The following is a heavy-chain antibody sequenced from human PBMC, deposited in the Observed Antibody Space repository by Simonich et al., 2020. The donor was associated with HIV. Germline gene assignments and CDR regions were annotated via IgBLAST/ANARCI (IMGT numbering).Heavy chain of an antibody. CDR2: SIPGASDT. Sequence: EVQLVQSGAEVKKPGESLKISCKGSGYSFTSYWIGWVRQLPGKGLEWLGISIPGASDTRYTPSFQGQVTISADKSISTAYLQWSSLKASDTAMYYCVRHRGVAAAGTPGDYWGQGTLVTVSS. CDR1: GYSFTSYW. D-gene: IGHD6-13*01. J-gene: IGHJ4*02. CDR3: VRHRGVAAAGTPGDY. V-gene: IGHV5-51*01.